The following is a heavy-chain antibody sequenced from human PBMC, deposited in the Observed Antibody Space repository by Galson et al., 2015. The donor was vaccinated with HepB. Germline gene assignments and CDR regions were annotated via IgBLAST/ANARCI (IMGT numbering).Heavy chain of an antibody. J-gene: IGHJ6*02. Sequence: SLRLSCAASGFTFSSYSMNWVRQAPGKGLEWVSYISSSSSTIYYADSVKGRFTISRDNAKNSLYLQMNSLRAEDTAVYYCARDRRSSSWYKSVGYYYGMDVWGQGTTVTVSS. CDR3: ARDRRSSSWYKSVGYYYGMDV. V-gene: IGHV3-48*04. CDR2: ISSSSSTI. CDR1: GFTFSSYS. D-gene: IGHD6-13*01.